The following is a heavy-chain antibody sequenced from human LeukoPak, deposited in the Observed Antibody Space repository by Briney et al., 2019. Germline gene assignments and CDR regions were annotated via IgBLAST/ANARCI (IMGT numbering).Heavy chain of an antibody. Sequence: SETLSLTCTVSGGSISSYYWSWIRQPPGKGLEWIGYIYYSGSTNYNPSLKSRVTISVDTSKNQFSLKLSSVTAADTAVYYCATLGRSPTYFYVGMDVWGQGTAVTVSS. D-gene: IGHD1-26*01. CDR1: GGSISSYY. V-gene: IGHV4-59*12. CDR3: ATLGRSPTYFYVGMDV. CDR2: IYYSGST. J-gene: IGHJ6*02.